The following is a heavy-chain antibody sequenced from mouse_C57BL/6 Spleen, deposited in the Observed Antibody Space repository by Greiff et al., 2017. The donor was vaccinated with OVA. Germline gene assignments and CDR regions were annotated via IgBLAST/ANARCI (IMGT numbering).Heavy chain of an antibody. CDR2: INPNNGGT. Sequence: EVQGVESGPELVKPGASVKIPCKASGYTFTDYNMDWVKQSHGKSLEWIGDINPNNGGTIYNQKFKGKATLTVDKSSSTAYMELRSLTSEDTAVYYCARDYGNSWFAYWGQGTLVTVSA. V-gene: IGHV1-18*01. CDR3: ARDYGNSWFAY. J-gene: IGHJ3*01. CDR1: GYTFTDYN. D-gene: IGHD2-1*01.